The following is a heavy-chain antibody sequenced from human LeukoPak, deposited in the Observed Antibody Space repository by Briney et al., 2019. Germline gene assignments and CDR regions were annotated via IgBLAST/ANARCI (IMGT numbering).Heavy chain of an antibody. J-gene: IGHJ6*02. CDR1: GFTVNSNY. D-gene: IGHD2-2*01. Sequence: QAGGSLRLSCAASGFTVNSNYMTWVRQAPGKGLEWVSIIYSDGNTYYADSVKGRFTTSRDNPKNTLYLQMTSLRAEDTAVYYCARGLGSTRSSDGMDVWGQGTTVTVSS. V-gene: IGHV3-53*01. CDR3: ARGLGSTRSSDGMDV. CDR2: IYSDGNT.